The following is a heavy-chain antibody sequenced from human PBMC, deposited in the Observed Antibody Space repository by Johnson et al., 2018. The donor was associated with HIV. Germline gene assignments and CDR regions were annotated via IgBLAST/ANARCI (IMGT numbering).Heavy chain of an antibody. CDR1: RFTFSSSG. J-gene: IGHJ3*02. CDR3: AKIAAAGCLKDAFDN. D-gene: IGHD6-25*01. CDR2: ISYDGSNK. V-gene: IGHV3-30*18. Sequence: QLVESGGGVVQPGRSLRLSCAASRFTFSSSGMHWVRQAPGKGLDWVAVISYDGSNKYYADSVKGRFPISRDNSKNTQYLQMNSLRTEDSGVYYCAKIAAAGCLKDAFDNWGQGTMVNVS.